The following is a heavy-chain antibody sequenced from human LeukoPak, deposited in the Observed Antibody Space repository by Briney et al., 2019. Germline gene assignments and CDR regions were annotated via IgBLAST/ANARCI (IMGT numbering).Heavy chain of an antibody. CDR1: GGSFSGYY. V-gene: IGHV4-34*01. Sequence: SETLSLTCAVYGGSFSGYYWSWIRQPPEKGLEWIGEINHSGSTNYNPSLKSRVTISVDTSKNQFSLKLSSVTAADTAVYYCARGYSSSWYGRLLDYWGQGTLVTVSS. CDR3: ARGYSSSWYGRLLDY. D-gene: IGHD6-13*01. J-gene: IGHJ4*02. CDR2: INHSGST.